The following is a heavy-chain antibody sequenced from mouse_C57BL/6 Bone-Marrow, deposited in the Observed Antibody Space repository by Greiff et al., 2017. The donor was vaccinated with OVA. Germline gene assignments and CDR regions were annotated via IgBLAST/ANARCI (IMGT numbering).Heavy chain of an antibody. Sequence: QVQLQQPGTDLVKPGASVKLSCKASGYTFTSYWMHWVKQRPGQGLEWIGNINPSNGGSNYTEKFKSKATPTVDKSSSTAYMQLSSLTSEDAAVYYCARCGGWLLTWFAYWGQGTLVTVSA. CDR2: INPSNGGS. CDR3: ARCGGWLLTWFAY. D-gene: IGHD2-3*01. CDR1: GYTFTSYW. V-gene: IGHV1-53*01. J-gene: IGHJ3*01.